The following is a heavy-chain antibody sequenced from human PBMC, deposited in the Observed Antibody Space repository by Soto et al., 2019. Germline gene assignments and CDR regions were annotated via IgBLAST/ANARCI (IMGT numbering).Heavy chain of an antibody. CDR2: IYYSGST. Sequence: QVQLQESGPGLVKPSQTLSLTCTVSGGSISSGGYYWSWISQHPGKGLEWIGYIYYSGSTYYNPSLKSRVTISVDTSKNQFSLKLSSVTAADTAVYYCAKSYYDILTGRAEYFQHWGQGTLVTVSS. V-gene: IGHV4-31*03. D-gene: IGHD3-9*01. CDR3: AKSYYDILTGRAEYFQH. J-gene: IGHJ1*01. CDR1: GGSISSGGYY.